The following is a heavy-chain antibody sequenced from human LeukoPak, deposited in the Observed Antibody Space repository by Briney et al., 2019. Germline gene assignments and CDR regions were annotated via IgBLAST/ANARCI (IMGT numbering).Heavy chain of an antibody. D-gene: IGHD1-26*01. J-gene: IGHJ1*01. V-gene: IGHV3-30-3*01. CDR2: ISYDGSNK. CDR1: GFTFSSYA. Sequence: GGSLRLSCAASGFTFSSYAMHWVRQAPGKGLEWVAVISYDGSNKYYADSVKGRFTISRDNSKNTLYLQMNSLRAEDTAVYYCARYSGSYAEYFQHWGQGTLVTVSS. CDR3: ARYSGSYAEYFQH.